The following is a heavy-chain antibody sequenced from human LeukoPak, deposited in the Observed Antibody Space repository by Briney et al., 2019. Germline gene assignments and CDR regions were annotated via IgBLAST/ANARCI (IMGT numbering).Heavy chain of an antibody. CDR1: GYTFTGYY. Sequence: ASVKVSCKASGYTFTGYYMHWVRQAPGQGLEWMGWMNPNNGDTNYAQNFQGRVTMTRDTSIRTAYMELSSLRSDDTAVYYCARDLPSPVPGKNYFDSWGQGTLVVVSS. CDR3: ARDLPSPVPGKNYFDS. V-gene: IGHV1-2*02. D-gene: IGHD6-19*01. CDR2: MNPNNGDT. J-gene: IGHJ4*02.